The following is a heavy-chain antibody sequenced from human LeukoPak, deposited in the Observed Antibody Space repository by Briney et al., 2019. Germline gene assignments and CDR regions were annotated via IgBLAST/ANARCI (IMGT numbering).Heavy chain of an antibody. D-gene: IGHD2-15*01. V-gene: IGHV3-23*01. J-gene: IGHJ4*02. CDR3: AKDLSRLVAATLWHY. CDR1: GFTFSSYA. CDR2: ISGSGGST. Sequence: GGSLRLSCAASGFTFSSYAMSWVRQAPGKGLEWVSAISGSGGSTYYADSVKGRFTISRDNSKNTLYLQMNSLRAEDTAVYYCAKDLSRLVAATLWHYWGQGTLVTVSS.